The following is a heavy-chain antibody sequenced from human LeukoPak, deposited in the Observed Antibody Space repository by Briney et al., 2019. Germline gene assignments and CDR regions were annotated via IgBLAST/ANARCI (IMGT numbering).Heavy chain of an antibody. CDR1: GFTFSSYA. V-gene: IGHV3-23*01. Sequence: GGSLRLSCAASGFTFSSYAMSWVRQAPGKGLEWVSVISGSGGSTYYADSVKGRFTISRDNSKNTLYLQMNSLRAEDTAVYYCAKTIGRMGDFDYWGQGTLVTVSS. J-gene: IGHJ4*02. CDR3: AKTIGRMGDFDY. CDR2: ISGSGGST. D-gene: IGHD1-26*01.